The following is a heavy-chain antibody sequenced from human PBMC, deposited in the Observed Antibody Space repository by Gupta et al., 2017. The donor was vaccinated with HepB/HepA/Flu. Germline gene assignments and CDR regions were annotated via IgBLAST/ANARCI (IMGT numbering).Heavy chain of an antibody. Sequence: QVQLQESVPGLVKPSETLSLTCNFSGGSISSYYLSLIRPPAGKGLEWIGRIYTSGRTNYNPSIKSRVTMSVEKSKTKFSLKLRSVTAADRAVYYCAREAYSSGWWYWYFDLWGRGTMVTGSS. CDR2: IYTSGRT. CDR3: AREAYSSGWWYWYFDL. V-gene: IGHV4-4*07. CDR1: GGSISSYY. J-gene: IGHJ2*01. D-gene: IGHD6-19*01.